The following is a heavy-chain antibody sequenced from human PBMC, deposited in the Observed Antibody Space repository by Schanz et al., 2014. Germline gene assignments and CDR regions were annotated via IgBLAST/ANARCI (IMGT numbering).Heavy chain of an antibody. J-gene: IGHJ6*02. CDR3: AKDDTQVNGMDV. Sequence: QVQLVESGGGVVQPGRSLRLSCAATGFTFSNYAMHWVRQAPGKGLEWVAVIWYDGNNKYYADSVKGRFTISRDNSKNTVYLQMNSLRSEDTAVYYCAKDDTQVNGMDVWGQGTTVTVSS. V-gene: IGHV3-33*06. CDR2: IWYDGNNK. CDR1: GFTFSNYA.